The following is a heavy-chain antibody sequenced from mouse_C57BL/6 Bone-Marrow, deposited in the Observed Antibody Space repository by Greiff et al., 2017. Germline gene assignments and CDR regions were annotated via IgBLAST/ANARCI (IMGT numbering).Heavy chain of an antibody. V-gene: IGHV1-66*01. Sequence: VQLQQSGPELVKPGASVQISCKASGYSFTSYYIHWVKQRPGQGLEWIGWIYPGSGHTKYNEKFKGKATLTADTSSSTAYMQLSSLTSEDSAVYYCAIIIYWFAYWGQGTLVTVSA. CDR3: AIIIYWFAY. J-gene: IGHJ3*01. CDR2: IYPGSGHT. CDR1: GYSFTSYY.